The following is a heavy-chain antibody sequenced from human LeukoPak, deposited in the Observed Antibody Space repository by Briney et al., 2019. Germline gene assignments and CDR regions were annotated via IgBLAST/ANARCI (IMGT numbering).Heavy chain of an antibody. Sequence: EASVKVSCKASGYTFTTYYMHWVRQAPGQGLEWMGIINPNGGSTSYAQNRVTMTRDTSTSTFYMELSGLKSEDTAVYYCARASNYGSGNYHLDYWGQGTLVTVSS. V-gene: IGHV1-46*01. CDR3: ARASNYGSGNYHLDY. J-gene: IGHJ4*02. CDR1: GYTFTTYY. D-gene: IGHD3-10*01. CDR2: INPNGGST.